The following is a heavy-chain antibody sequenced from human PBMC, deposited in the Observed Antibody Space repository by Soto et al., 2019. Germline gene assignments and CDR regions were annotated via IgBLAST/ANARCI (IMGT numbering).Heavy chain of an antibody. D-gene: IGHD5-12*01. V-gene: IGHV3-73*01. Sequence: GSLRLSCAASGFTFSGSAMHWVRQASGKGLEWVGRIRSKANSYATAYAASVKGRFTISRDDSKNTAYLQMNSLKTEDTAVYYCTKGDGYNTYYYYYYGMDVWGQGTTVTVSS. CDR3: TKGDGYNTYYYYYYGMDV. CDR1: GFTFSGSA. CDR2: IRSKANSYAT. J-gene: IGHJ6*02.